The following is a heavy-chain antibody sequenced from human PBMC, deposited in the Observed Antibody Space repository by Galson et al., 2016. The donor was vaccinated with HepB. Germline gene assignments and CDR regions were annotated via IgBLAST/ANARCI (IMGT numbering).Heavy chain of an antibody. V-gene: IGHV3-74*01. CDR3: VRVDVGYDLYYIMGDRYYGMDV. CDR2: MNSDGSRT. Sequence: SLRLSCAASGFMLSKYWMHWVRQPPGKGLVWVSRMNSDGSRTDYADSVKGRLTIPRDNAKNPLYRQMNRLRAEDTAVYYCVRVDVGYDLYYIMGDRYYGMDVWGQGTTVTVSS. CDR1: GFMLSKYW. J-gene: IGHJ6*02. D-gene: IGHD3-10*01.